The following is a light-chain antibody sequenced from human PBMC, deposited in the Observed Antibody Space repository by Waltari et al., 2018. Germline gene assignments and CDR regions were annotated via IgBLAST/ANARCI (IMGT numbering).Light chain of an antibody. CDR3: SSYTNRNTLI. CDR2: DVS. CDR1: SSDVGGYNH. V-gene: IGLV2-14*01. J-gene: IGLJ2*01. Sequence: QSALTQPASVSGSPGQSITISCPGTSSDVGGYNHVSWYQQDPGKVPKLIIYDVSERPSGVSDRFSGSKSGNTASLTISGVQAEDETDYYCSSYTNRNTLIFGGGTKLTVL.